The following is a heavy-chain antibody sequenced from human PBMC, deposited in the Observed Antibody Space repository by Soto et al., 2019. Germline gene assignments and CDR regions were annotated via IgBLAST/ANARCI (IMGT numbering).Heavy chain of an antibody. V-gene: IGHV1-46*01. CDR3: ARDPKQTPIVGATTPFDY. Sequence: ASVKVSCKASGYTFTSYYMHWVRQAPGQGLEWMGIINPSGGSTSYAQKFQGRVTMTRDTSTSTVYMELSSLRSEDTAVYYCARDPKQTPIVGATTPFDYWGQGTLVTVSS. CDR2: INPSGGST. D-gene: IGHD1-26*01. J-gene: IGHJ4*02. CDR1: GYTFTSYY.